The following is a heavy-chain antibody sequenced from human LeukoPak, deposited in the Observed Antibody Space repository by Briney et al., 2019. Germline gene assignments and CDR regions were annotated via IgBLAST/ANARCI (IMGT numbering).Heavy chain of an antibody. D-gene: IGHD1-26*01. CDR3: AGTMESESFSTFDY. CDR2: IYYTGST. CDR1: GGSINNYY. V-gene: IGHV4-59*12. J-gene: IGHJ4*02. Sequence: SETLSLTCIVSGGSINNYYWSWIRQPPGKGLEWIGFIYYTGSTNYNPSLESRVTILEDTSKNQFSLKLSSVTAADTAVYFCAGTMESESFSTFDYWGQGTLVTVSS.